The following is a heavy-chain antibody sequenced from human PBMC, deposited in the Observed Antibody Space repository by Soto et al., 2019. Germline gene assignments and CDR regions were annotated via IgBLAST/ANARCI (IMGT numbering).Heavy chain of an antibody. CDR2: IYYSGST. V-gene: IGHV4-59*08. CDR3: ARHVIVGDTNNYYYGIDV. J-gene: IGHJ6*02. Sequence: SETLSLTCAVSGGSISTYYLSWLRQPPGKGLEWIGYIYYSGSTNYNPSLKSRVTISVDTSKNQFSLKLTSVTAADTAVYYCARHVIVGDTNNYYYGIDVWGQGTTVTVSS. CDR1: GGSISTYY. D-gene: IGHD1-26*01.